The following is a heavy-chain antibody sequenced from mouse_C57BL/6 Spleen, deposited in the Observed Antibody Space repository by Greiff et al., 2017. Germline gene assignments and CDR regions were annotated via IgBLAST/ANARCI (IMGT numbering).Heavy chain of an antibody. D-gene: IGHD4-1*01. CDR3: ARNWDERGYAMDY. CDR2: ISSGSSTI. CDR1: GFTFSDYG. V-gene: IGHV5-17*01. Sequence: DVMLVESGGGLVKPGGSLKLSCAASGFTFSDYGMHWVRQAPEKGLEWVAYISSGSSTIYYADTVKGRFTISRDNAKNTLFLQMTSLRSEDTAMYYCARNWDERGYAMDYWGQGTSVTVSS. J-gene: IGHJ4*01.